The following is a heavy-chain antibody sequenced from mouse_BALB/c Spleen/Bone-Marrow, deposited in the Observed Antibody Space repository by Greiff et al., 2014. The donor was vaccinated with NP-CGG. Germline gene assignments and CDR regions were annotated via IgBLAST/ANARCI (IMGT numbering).Heavy chain of an antibody. Sequence: QVQLQQSGPELVKPGASVKISCKASGYTFNDYYINWVKQKPGQGLEWIGWIYPGSGTTKYNENFKGKATLTVDTSSSTAYIQLSSLTSEDTAVYFCARDYDYVDAMNYWGQGTSVTVSS. CDR1: GYTFNDYY. D-gene: IGHD1-2*01. CDR3: ARDYDYVDAMNY. J-gene: IGHJ4*01. V-gene: IGHV1-84*02. CDR2: IYPGSGTT.